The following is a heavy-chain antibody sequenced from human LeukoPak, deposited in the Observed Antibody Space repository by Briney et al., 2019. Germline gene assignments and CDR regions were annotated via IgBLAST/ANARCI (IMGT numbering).Heavy chain of an antibody. D-gene: IGHD3-10*01. Sequence: ASVKVSCKASGGTFSSYAIRWVRQAPGQGLEWMGRIIPILGIANYAQKFQGRVTITADKSTSTAYMELSSLRSEDTAVYYCARVGYYGSGSYYDWFDPWGQGTLVTVSS. J-gene: IGHJ5*02. CDR2: IIPILGIA. CDR3: ARVGYYGSGSYYDWFDP. CDR1: GGTFSSYA. V-gene: IGHV1-69*04.